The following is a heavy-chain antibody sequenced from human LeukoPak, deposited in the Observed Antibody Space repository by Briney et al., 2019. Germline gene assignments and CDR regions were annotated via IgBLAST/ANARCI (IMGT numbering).Heavy chain of an antibody. D-gene: IGHD3-22*01. CDR2: ISAYNGNT. CDR1: GYTFTSYG. CDR3: ARDFYYDSSGYFDMGNAFDI. Sequence: GASVKVSCKASGYTFTSYGISWVRQAPGQGLEWMGWISAYNGNTNYAQKLQGRVTMTTDTSTSTAYMELRSLRSDDTAVYYCARDFYYDSSGYFDMGNAFDIWGQGTMVTVSS. J-gene: IGHJ3*02. V-gene: IGHV1-18*01.